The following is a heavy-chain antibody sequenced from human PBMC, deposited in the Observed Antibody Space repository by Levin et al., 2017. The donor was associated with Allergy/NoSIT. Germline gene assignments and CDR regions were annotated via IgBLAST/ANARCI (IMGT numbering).Heavy chain of an antibody. Sequence: GGSLRLSCAASGFTVSSNYMSWVRQAPGKGLEWVSVIYSGGSTYYADSVKGRFTISRDNSKNTLYLQMNSLRAEDTAVYYCARGPTGSGSYYNNYWGQGTLVTVSS. CDR1: GFTVSSNY. CDR3: ARGPTGSGSYYNNY. J-gene: IGHJ4*02. V-gene: IGHV3-53*01. CDR2: IYSGGST. D-gene: IGHD3-10*01.